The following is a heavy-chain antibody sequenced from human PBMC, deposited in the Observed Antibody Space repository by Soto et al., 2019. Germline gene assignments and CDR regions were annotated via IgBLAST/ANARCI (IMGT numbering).Heavy chain of an antibody. V-gene: IGHV3-53*02. J-gene: IGHJ4*02. CDR1: GLTVSANF. Sequence: EVQLVETGGGLIQPGGSLRLPGAALGLTVSANFITWVRQAPGKGLEWVSILYGGGNTYYADSVKGRFTISRDSSKNTLYLQMHSLRVEDTAVYYCARGGEYFDYWGQGTLVTVSS. D-gene: IGHD3-10*01. CDR3: ARGGEYFDY. CDR2: LYGGGNT.